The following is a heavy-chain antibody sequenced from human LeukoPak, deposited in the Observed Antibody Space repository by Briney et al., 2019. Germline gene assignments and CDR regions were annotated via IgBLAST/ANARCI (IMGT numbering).Heavy chain of an antibody. CDR3: AREGGYSGYDIDY. Sequence: PGGSLRLSRAASGFTFSSYSMNWVRQAPGKGLEWVSSISSSSSYIYYADSVKGRFTISRDNAKNSLYLQMNSLRAEDTAVYYCAREGGYSGYDIDYWGQGTLVTVSS. J-gene: IGHJ4*02. CDR2: ISSSSSYI. D-gene: IGHD5-12*01. V-gene: IGHV3-21*01. CDR1: GFTFSSYS.